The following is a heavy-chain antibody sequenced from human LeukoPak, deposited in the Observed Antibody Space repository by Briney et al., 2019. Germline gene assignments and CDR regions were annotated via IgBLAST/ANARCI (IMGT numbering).Heavy chain of an antibody. D-gene: IGHD5-24*01. Sequence: GGSLRLSCAASGFTFDDYAMHWVRQAPGKGLEWVSGISWNSGSIGYADSVKGRFTISRDNAKNSLYLQMNSLGAEDTALYYCAKLDGYNAFDIWGQGTMVTVSS. V-gene: IGHV3-9*01. CDR3: AKLDGYNAFDI. CDR2: ISWNSGSI. CDR1: GFTFDDYA. J-gene: IGHJ3*02.